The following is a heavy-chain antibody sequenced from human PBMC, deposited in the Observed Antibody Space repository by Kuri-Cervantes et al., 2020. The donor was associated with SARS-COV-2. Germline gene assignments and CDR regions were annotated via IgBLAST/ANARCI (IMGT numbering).Heavy chain of an antibody. Sequence: SETLSLTCAVYGGSFSGYYWSWIRQPPGKGLEWIGEINHSGSTNYNPSLKSRVTISVDTSKNQFSLKLSSVTAADTAVYYCARAYYYDFRSGYGAFDYWGQGTLVTVSS. V-gene: IGHV4-34*01. CDR1: GGSFSGYY. CDR2: INHSGST. J-gene: IGHJ4*02. CDR3: ARAYYYDFRSGYGAFDY. D-gene: IGHD3-3*01.